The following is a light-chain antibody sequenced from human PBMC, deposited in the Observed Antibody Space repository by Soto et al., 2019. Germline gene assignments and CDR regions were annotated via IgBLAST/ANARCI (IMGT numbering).Light chain of an antibody. Sequence: EIVMTQSPATLSVSPGERAKFSGRASQSVSSNLAWYPQKPGQAHRLLIYGASTRATGIPARFSGSGSGTEFTLTISSLQSEDFAVYYCQQYKNWRQTTCGQGTKGEIK. V-gene: IGKV3-15*01. CDR1: QSVSSN. CDR3: QQYKNWRQTT. J-gene: IGKJ1*01. CDR2: GAS.